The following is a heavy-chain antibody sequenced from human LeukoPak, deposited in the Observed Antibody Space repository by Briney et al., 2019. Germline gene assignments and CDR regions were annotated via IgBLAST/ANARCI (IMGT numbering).Heavy chain of an antibody. D-gene: IGHD3-22*01. J-gene: IGHJ4*02. Sequence: GGSLRLSCAASGFPFTSHWLSWFRQSPGRGLEWVAHINSDGSEKNYADSVKGRFTISRDNAKNSLYLQMNSLRAEDTAFYYCAKDYYYDSSGRNDYWGQGTLVTVSS. CDR3: AKDYYYDSSGRNDY. V-gene: IGHV3-7*03. CDR2: INSDGSEK. CDR1: GFPFTSHW.